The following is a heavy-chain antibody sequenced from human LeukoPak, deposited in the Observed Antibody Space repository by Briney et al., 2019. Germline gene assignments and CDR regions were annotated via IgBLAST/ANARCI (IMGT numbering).Heavy chain of an antibody. CDR1: GYTFTGYY. CDR3: ARSGYGSGSYSHYYGMDV. J-gene: IGHJ6*02. D-gene: IGHD3-10*01. V-gene: IGHV1-8*02. CDR2: MNPNSGNT. Sequence: ASVKVSCKASGYTFTGYYMHWVRQAPGQGLEWMGWMNPNSGNTGYAQKFQGRVTMTRNTSISTAYMELSSLTSEDTAVYYCARSGYGSGSYSHYYGMDVWGQGTTVTVSS.